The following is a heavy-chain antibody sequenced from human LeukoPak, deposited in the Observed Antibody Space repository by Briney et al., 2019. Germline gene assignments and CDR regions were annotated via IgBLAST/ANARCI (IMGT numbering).Heavy chain of an antibody. CDR1: GGSISSYY. CDR3: ARGRDIVVVPAAMCFDY. CDR2: IYTSGST. Sequence: SETLSLTCTVSGGSISSYYWSWIRQPAGKGLEWIGRIYTSGSTNYNPSLKSRVTMSVDTSKNQFSLKLSSVTAADTAVYYCARGRDIVVVPAAMCFDYWGQGTLVTVSS. D-gene: IGHD2-2*01. J-gene: IGHJ4*02. V-gene: IGHV4-4*07.